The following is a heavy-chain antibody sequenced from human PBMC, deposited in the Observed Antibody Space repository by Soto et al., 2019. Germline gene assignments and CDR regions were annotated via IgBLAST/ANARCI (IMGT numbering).Heavy chain of an antibody. CDR2: INAYNGNT. Sequence: ASVKVSCKASGYTFSTYGVSWVRQAPGQGLEWVGWINAYNGNTNYAQKVQGRVTVTTDTSTNTAYMELRSLTSDDTAVYYCASLDAVMVTLAYWGQGTLVTVSS. CDR3: ASLDAVMVTLAY. J-gene: IGHJ4*02. CDR1: GYTFSTYG. V-gene: IGHV1-18*01. D-gene: IGHD5-18*01.